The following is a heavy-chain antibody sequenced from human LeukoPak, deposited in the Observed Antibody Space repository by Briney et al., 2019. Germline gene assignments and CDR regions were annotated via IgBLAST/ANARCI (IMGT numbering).Heavy chain of an antibody. Sequence: GGSLRLSCAASGFTFSSYWMHWVRQAPAKGLVWVSRINSYGSSTSYADSVKGRFTISRDNAKNTLYLQMNSLRAEDTAVYYCARDPVGDYGDYGHEAFDIWGQGTMVTVSS. CDR2: INSYGSST. V-gene: IGHV3-74*01. D-gene: IGHD4-17*01. J-gene: IGHJ3*02. CDR3: ARDPVGDYGDYGHEAFDI. CDR1: GFTFSSYW.